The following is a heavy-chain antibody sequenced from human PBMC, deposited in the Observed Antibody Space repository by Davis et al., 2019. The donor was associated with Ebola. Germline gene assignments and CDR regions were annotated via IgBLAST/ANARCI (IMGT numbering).Heavy chain of an antibody. CDR3: VRGSYYPHYHGIDV. CDR1: GGSLSDSS. D-gene: IGHD3-10*01. CDR2: ISYSGST. Sequence: SETLSLTCAVYGGSLSDSSWTWIRQSPGKGLEWIGYISYSGSTNYNPSLKSRVTISVDTSKNQFSLILSPVTAADTAFYYCVRGSYYPHYHGIDVWGQGTTVTVSS. J-gene: IGHJ6*02. V-gene: IGHV4-59*08.